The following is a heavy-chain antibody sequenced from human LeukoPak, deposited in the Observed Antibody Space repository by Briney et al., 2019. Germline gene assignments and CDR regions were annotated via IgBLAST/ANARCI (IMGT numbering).Heavy chain of an antibody. D-gene: IGHD3-22*01. J-gene: IGHJ6*03. CDR3: AKDSSGIVVARAAYYMDV. CDR1: GFTFSNYV. Sequence: GSLRLSCAASGFTFSNYVMHWVRQAPGKGLEWVAVISYDGSNKYYADSVKGRFTISRDNSKNTLYLQMNSLRAEDSATYYCAKDSSGIVVARAAYYMDVWGKGTTVAISS. V-gene: IGHV3-30*18. CDR2: ISYDGSNK.